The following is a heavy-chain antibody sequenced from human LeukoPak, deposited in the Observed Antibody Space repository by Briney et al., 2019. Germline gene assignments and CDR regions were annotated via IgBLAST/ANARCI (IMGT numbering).Heavy chain of an antibody. V-gene: IGHV3-74*01. CDR1: GFTFSSYW. J-gene: IGHJ3*02. Sequence: GGALRLSCTASGFTFSSYWMHWVRQAPGKGLVWVSRINSDGSTTSYADSVKGRFTISRDNAKNTLYLQMNSLRAEDTAVYYCSRDTADDAFDIWGQGTMVTVSS. CDR2: INSDGSTT. CDR3: SRDTADDAFDI.